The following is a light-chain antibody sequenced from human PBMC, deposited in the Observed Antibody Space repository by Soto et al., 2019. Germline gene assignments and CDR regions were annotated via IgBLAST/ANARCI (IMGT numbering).Light chain of an antibody. V-gene: IGKV3-15*01. Sequence: EIVMTQSPATLSVSPGERATLSCRASQSVSGNLAWYHQSPGQAHRLLIYGASTRATGIPARFSGSGPGTEFTLTVSSLQSEDFAVDYCHQYNNWPPLTVGGGTKVEIK. CDR1: QSVSGN. J-gene: IGKJ4*01. CDR3: HQYNNWPPLT. CDR2: GAS.